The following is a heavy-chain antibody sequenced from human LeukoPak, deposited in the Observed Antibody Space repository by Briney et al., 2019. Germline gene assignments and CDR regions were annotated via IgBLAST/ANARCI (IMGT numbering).Heavy chain of an antibody. CDR3: ARSYCSGGSCHPADY. Sequence: ASVKVSCKASGYTFTSYGISWVRQAPGQGLEWMGWISAYNGNTNYAQKLQGRVTMTTDTSTSTAYMELRGLRSDDTAVYYCARSYCSGGSCHPADYWGQGTLVTVSS. D-gene: IGHD2-15*01. J-gene: IGHJ4*02. CDR1: GYTFTSYG. CDR2: ISAYNGNT. V-gene: IGHV1-18*01.